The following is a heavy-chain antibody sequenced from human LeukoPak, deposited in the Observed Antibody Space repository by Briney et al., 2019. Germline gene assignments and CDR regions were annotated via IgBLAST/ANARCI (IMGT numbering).Heavy chain of an antibody. Sequence: PGGSLRLSCAASGFTFSSYAMSWVRQAPGKGLEWVSSINDSGDSTCYADSVKGRFTISRDNSKNTLYLLMNNLRAEDTAIFYCATAYCSSTSCPTWGQGTLVTVSS. D-gene: IGHD2-2*01. V-gene: IGHV3-23*01. J-gene: IGHJ5*02. CDR1: GFTFSSYA. CDR2: INDSGDST. CDR3: ATAYCSSTSCPT.